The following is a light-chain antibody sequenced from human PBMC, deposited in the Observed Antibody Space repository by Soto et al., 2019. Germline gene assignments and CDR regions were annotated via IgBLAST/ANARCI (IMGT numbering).Light chain of an antibody. CDR3: QVWDVIAVNYL. CDR2: DDS. Sequence: SYYLTQRPSISVAPGRTARITCWGNNIESKTVHWYQQKAGQAPVLVVYDDSDRPSGIPERFSGSNSGNTATLTISRVEAVDGDDYDCQVWDVIAVNYLLGAVTKVT. CDR1: NIESKT. J-gene: IGLJ1*01. V-gene: IGLV3-21*02.